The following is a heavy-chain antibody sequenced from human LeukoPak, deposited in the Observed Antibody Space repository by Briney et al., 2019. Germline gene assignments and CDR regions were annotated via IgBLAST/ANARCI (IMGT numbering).Heavy chain of an antibody. CDR1: GFTFSSYS. D-gene: IGHD1-26*01. J-gene: IGHJ4*02. V-gene: IGHV3-21*01. Sequence: GGSLRLSCAASGFTFSSYSMNWVRQAPGKGLEWVSSISSSSSYIYYADSVKGRFTISRDNAKNSLYLQMNSLRAEDTALYYCARMYLGTYIGYWGQGTLVTVSS. CDR2: ISSSSSYI. CDR3: ARMYLGTYIGY.